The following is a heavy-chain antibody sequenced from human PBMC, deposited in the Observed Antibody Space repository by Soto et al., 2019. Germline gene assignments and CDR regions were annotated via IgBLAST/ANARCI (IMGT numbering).Heavy chain of an antibody. CDR2: SYYTGSS. D-gene: IGHD5-12*01. Sequence: SETLSLTCTVSGGSISSGGYYWSWIRQHPGKGLEWVGYSYYTGSSYYNPSLKSRITISVDASKNQLSLRLASVTAADTAVYYCARDLRGYSRYDYLDYWGQGIPVTV. CDR1: GGSISSGGYY. V-gene: IGHV4-31*03. CDR3: ARDLRGYSRYDYLDY. J-gene: IGHJ4*02.